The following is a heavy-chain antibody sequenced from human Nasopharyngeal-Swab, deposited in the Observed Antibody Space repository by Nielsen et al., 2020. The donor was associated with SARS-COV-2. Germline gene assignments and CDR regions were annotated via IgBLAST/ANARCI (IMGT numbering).Heavy chain of an antibody. CDR2: IDPSDSFT. V-gene: IGHV5-10-1*01. CDR1: GYSSTTYW. D-gene: IGHD2-8*02. Sequence: GESLKISCRASGYSSTTYWISWVRQMPGKGLEWMGTIDPSDSFTNYSPSFRGHVTISADKSTSTAYLQWNSLKSTDSALYFCARRTFAGTGVHQYNDMDVWGQGTAVTVSS. CDR3: ARRTFAGTGVHQYNDMDV. J-gene: IGHJ6*03.